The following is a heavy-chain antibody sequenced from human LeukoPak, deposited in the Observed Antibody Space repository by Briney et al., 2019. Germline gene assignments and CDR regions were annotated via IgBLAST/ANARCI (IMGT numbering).Heavy chain of an antibody. CDR3: ARDPHPYYYDSSGYYCDY. Sequence: PGGSLRLSCAASGFPFSSYGMHWVRQAPGKGLEWVAVIWYDGSNKYYADSVKGRFTISRDNSKNTLYLQMNSLRAEDTAVYYCARDPHPYYYDSSGYYCDYWGQGTLVTVSS. J-gene: IGHJ4*02. D-gene: IGHD3-22*01. V-gene: IGHV3-33*01. CDR1: GFPFSSYG. CDR2: IWYDGSNK.